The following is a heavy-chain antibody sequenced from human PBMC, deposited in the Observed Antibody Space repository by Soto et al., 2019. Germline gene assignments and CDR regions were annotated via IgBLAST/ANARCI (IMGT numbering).Heavy chain of an antibody. D-gene: IGHD3-10*01. J-gene: IGHJ3*02. CDR2: ISAYNGNT. Sequence: ASVKVSCKASGYTFTIYGISGVLQPPVRWLEWMGWISAYNGNTNYAQKLQGRVTMTTDTSTSTAYMELRSLRSDDTAVYYCARDVNHYGSGSYWRLGDAFDIWGQGTMVTVSS. CDR3: ARDVNHYGSGSYWRLGDAFDI. V-gene: IGHV1-18*04. CDR1: GYTFTIYG.